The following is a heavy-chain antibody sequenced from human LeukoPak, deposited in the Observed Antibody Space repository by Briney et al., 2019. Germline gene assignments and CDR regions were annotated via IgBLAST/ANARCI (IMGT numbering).Heavy chain of an antibody. J-gene: IGHJ5*02. D-gene: IGHD5-18*01. CDR3: ARGKKPGYSYGFGGGNWFDP. CDR2: INHSGST. V-gene: IGHV4-34*01. Sequence: SETLSLTCAVYGGSFSGYYWSWIRQPPGKGLEWIGEINHSGSTNYNPSLKSRATISVDTSKNQFSLKLSSVTAADTAVYYCARGKKPGYSYGFGGGNWFDPWGQGTLVTVSS. CDR1: GGSFSGYY.